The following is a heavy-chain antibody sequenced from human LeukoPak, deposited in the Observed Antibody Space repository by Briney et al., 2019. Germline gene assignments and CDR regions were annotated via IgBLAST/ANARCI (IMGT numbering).Heavy chain of an antibody. J-gene: IGHJ4*02. D-gene: IGHD3-10*01. Sequence: ASVKVSCKASGGTFSSYAISWVRHAPGQGLEWMGWISAYNGNTNYAQKLQGRVTMTTDTSTSTAYMELRSLRSDDTAVYYCARLMVRGVIITREFDYWGQGTLVTVSS. CDR1: GGTFSSYA. CDR2: ISAYNGNT. CDR3: ARLMVRGVIITREFDY. V-gene: IGHV1-18*01.